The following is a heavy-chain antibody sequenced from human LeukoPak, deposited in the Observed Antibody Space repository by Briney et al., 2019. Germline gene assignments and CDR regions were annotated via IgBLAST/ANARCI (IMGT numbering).Heavy chain of an antibody. V-gene: IGHV1-69*13. D-gene: IGHD3-22*01. CDR3: VRDPGYYYDSRGYLFGY. J-gene: IGHJ4*02. CDR2: IIPIFGTA. CDR1: GGTFSSYA. Sequence: SVKVSCKASGGTFSSYAISWVRQAPGQGLEWMGGIIPIFGTANYAQKFQGRVTITADESTSTAYMELSSLRSEDTAVYYCVRDPGYYYDSRGYLFGYWGQGTLVTVSS.